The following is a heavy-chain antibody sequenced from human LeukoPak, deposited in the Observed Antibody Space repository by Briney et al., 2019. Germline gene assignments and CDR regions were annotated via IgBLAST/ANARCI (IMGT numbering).Heavy chain of an antibody. CDR1: GYTFTTYF. V-gene: IGHV1-46*01. Sequence: ASVKVSCKASGYTFTTYFLHWVRQAPGQGLEWMGIIDPSSGGSTSAQKFQVRVTMTRDMSTSTVYMELSSLTSEDTAVYYCARGIAVAVPYYFDYWGQGTLVTVSS. CDR2: IDPSSGGS. D-gene: IGHD6-19*01. J-gene: IGHJ4*02. CDR3: ARGIAVAVPYYFDY.